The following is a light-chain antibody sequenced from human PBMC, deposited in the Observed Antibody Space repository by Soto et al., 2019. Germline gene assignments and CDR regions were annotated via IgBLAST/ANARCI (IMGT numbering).Light chain of an antibody. CDR1: QSVSSY. CDR3: QQYGSSPRT. J-gene: IGKJ1*01. CDR2: DAS. V-gene: IGKV3-20*01. Sequence: EIVMTQSPATLSVSPGERATLCCRTSQSVSSYLAWYQQKPGQAPRLLIHDASSRATGISDRFTGSGSGTDFTLTITTLEPEDFAVYYCQQYGSSPRTFGLGTKVE.